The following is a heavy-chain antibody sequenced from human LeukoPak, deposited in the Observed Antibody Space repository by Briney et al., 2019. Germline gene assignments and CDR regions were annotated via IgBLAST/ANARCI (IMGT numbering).Heavy chain of an antibody. CDR2: INTDGSTT. CDR1: GFTFSNSS. Sequence: GGSLRLSCAASGFTFSNSSMHWVRQAPGKRLVWVSRINTDGSTTNYADSVKGRFTISRDNARNTVYLQMNSLRAEDSAVYYCENSYSPPHFGGQGTLVIVSS. CDR3: ENSYSPPHF. J-gene: IGHJ4*02. V-gene: IGHV3-74*01. D-gene: IGHD1-26*01.